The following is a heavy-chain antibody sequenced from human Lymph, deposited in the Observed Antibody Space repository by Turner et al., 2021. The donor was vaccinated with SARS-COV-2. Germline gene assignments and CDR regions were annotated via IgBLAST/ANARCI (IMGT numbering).Heavy chain of an antibody. J-gene: IGHJ4*02. V-gene: IGHV1-69*10. CDR3: ARDVTGPLGY. Sequence: QVQLVQSGAEVKKPGSSVKVPCKASGGTFSSYAISWVRQAPGQGLEWMGGIIPMLDIANYAQKFQGRVTITADKSTSTAYMELSSLRSADTDVYYCARDVTGPLGYWGQGTLVTVSS. CDR1: GGTFSSYA. CDR2: IIPMLDIA. D-gene: IGHD1-20*01.